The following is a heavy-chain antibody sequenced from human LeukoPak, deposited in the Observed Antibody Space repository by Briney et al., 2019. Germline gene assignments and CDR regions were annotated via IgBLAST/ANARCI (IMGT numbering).Heavy chain of an antibody. CDR2: IYYSGST. CDR1: GGSISSSSYY. D-gene: IGHD4-11*01. J-gene: IGHJ6*03. CDR3: ARHKYSNYGYYYYYYMDV. V-gene: IGHV4-39*01. Sequence: PSETLSLTCTVSGGSISSSSYYWGWIRQPPGKGLEWIGSIYYSGSTYYNPSLKSRVTISVDTSRNQFSLKLSSVTAADTAVYYCARHKYSNYGYYYYYYMDVWGKGTTVTVSS.